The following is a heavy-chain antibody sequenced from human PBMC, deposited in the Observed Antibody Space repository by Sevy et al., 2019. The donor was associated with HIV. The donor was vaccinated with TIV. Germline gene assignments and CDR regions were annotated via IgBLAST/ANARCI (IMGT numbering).Heavy chain of an antibody. CDR1: GLTLTTTG. Sequence: GGSLRLSCAASGLTLTTTGMSWVRRAPEKGLEWVAGVTSDGTTYHADSVRDRFTVSGDNSHNTPYVQLKSLRADDTAVFYRAGGDTTMITDLDYWGQGTLVTVS. D-gene: IGHD3-16*01. CDR2: VTSDGTT. J-gene: IGHJ4*02. V-gene: IGHV3-23*01. CDR3: AGGDTTMITDLDY.